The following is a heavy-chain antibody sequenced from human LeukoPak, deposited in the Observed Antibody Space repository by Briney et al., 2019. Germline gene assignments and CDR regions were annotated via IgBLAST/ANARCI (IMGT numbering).Heavy chain of an antibody. J-gene: IGHJ6*03. CDR3: ARAERGGWFGELSQDYYYYMDV. CDR1: GYTFTSYG. D-gene: IGHD3-10*01. V-gene: IGHV1-18*01. Sequence: ASVKVSCKASGYTFTSYGISWVGQAPGQGLEWMVWISAYNGNTNYARKFQGRVTITAEESTSTAYMELSSLRSEDTAVYYCARAERGGWFGELSQDYYYYMDVWGKGTTVTISS. CDR2: ISAYNGNT.